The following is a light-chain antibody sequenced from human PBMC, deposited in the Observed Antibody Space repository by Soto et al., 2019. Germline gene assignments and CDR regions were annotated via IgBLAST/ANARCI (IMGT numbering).Light chain of an antibody. CDR3: CSYAGSRWM. Sequence: QSVLTQPASVSGSPGQSITVSCTGSSDDIGNFNLVSWYQQFPGKAPKLLVYEVNKRPLGVSDRFSGSKSGNTASLTISGLQAEEEADYHCCSYAGSRWMFGGGTKLTVL. CDR1: SDDIGNFNL. CDR2: EVN. J-gene: IGLJ3*02. V-gene: IGLV2-23*02.